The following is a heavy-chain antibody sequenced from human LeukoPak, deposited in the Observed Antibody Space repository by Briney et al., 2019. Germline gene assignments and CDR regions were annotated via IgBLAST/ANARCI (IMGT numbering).Heavy chain of an antibody. CDR1: GFTFSNSG. V-gene: IGHV3-64D*09. J-gene: IGHJ4*02. Sequence: GGSLRLSCSASGFTFSNSGMHWVRQAPGKGLECVSAISSNGGGTYYADSVKGRFTISRDNSKNTLYLQMSSPRAEDTAVYYCVKGRSGGSYGMWGQGTLLTVSS. D-gene: IGHD1-26*01. CDR3: VKGRSGGSYGM. CDR2: ISSNGGGT.